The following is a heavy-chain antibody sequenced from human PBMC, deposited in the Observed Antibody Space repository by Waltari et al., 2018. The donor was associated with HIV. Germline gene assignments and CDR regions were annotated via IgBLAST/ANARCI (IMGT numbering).Heavy chain of an antibody. J-gene: IGHJ6*02. CDR1: GYTLNDLS. CDR2: LDPEDDET. D-gene: IGHD1-26*01. CDR3: ATGGGTTAIQLYDLDV. V-gene: IGHV1-24*01. Sequence: QVQMIQSGAEVKKPGASVKVSCKVFGYTLNDLSMHWVRPAPGKGLEWMGVLDPEDDETLYAQKFQGRVTMTEDTSTDSAYMELSSLTSEEAAVYDGATGGGTTAIQLYDLDVWGQGTTVTVSS.